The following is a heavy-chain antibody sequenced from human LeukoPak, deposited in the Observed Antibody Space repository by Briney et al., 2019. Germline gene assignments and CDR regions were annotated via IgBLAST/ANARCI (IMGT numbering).Heavy chain of an antibody. Sequence: PGGSLRLSCAASGFTFSNAWMSWVRQAPGKGLEWVSSISSSSSYIYYADSVKGRFTISRDNAKNSLYLQMNSLRAEDTAVYYCAVRGYYYDSSGYYPTPYYFDYWGQGTLVTVSS. CDR1: GFTFSNAW. CDR3: AVRGYYYDSSGYYPTPYYFDY. V-gene: IGHV3-21*01. CDR2: ISSSSSYI. D-gene: IGHD3-22*01. J-gene: IGHJ4*02.